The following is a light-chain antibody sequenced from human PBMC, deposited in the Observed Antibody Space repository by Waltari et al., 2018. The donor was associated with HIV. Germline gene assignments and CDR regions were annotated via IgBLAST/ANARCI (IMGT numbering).Light chain of an antibody. Sequence: LPHPPPVFGSPGHPTPIPSPGTTSNFGVNTFFSWYQQHPGKAPKLMIYEVSNRPSGVSHRFSGSKSGNTASLTISGLQAEDEADYYCSSYTSTTTLFGGGTKLTVL. J-gene: IGLJ2*01. CDR1: TSNFGVNTF. V-gene: IGLV2-14*01. CDR3: SSYTSTTTL. CDR2: EVS.